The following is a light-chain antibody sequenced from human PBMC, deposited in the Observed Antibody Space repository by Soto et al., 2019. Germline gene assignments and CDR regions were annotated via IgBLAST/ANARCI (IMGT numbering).Light chain of an antibody. CDR2: DTS. CDR3: LLFSSDARRV. J-gene: IGLJ2*01. Sequence: QTVVTQEPPLTFSQGGPSTLPLASSTEVVTSGHFPHWFQQKPGQAPRTLIYDTSNKHSWTPARFSGSLLGGKAALTLSGAQPEDEADYYCLLFSSDARRVFGGGTKLTVL. V-gene: IGLV7-46*01. CDR1: TEVVTSGHF.